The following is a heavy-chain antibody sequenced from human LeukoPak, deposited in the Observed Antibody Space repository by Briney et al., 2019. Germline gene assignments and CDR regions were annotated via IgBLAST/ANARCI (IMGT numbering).Heavy chain of an antibody. Sequence: ASMKVSCKASGGTFSSYAISWVRQAPGQGLEWMGGIIPIFGTANFAQKFQGRVTITTDESTSTAYMELSSLRSEDTAVYYCARMSPDYYYYYMDVWGKGTTVTVSS. CDR1: GGTFSSYA. J-gene: IGHJ6*03. CDR3: ARMSPDYYYYYMDV. CDR2: IIPIFGTA. V-gene: IGHV1-69*05.